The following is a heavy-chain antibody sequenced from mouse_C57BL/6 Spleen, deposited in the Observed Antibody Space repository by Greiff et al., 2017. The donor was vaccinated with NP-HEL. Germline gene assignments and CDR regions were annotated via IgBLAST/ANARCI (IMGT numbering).Heavy chain of an antibody. D-gene: IGHD1-1*01. V-gene: IGHV1-78*01. J-gene: IGHJ3*01. CDR1: GYTFTDHT. Sequence: VQLQQSDAELVKPGASVKISCKASGYTFTDHTIHWVKQRPEQGLEWIGYIYPRDGSTKYNEKFKGKATLTADKSSSTAYMHLNSLTSEGSAVYFCAIHQYEGSSGGFAYWGQGTLVTVSA. CDR2: IYPRDGST. CDR3: AIHQYEGSSGGFAY.